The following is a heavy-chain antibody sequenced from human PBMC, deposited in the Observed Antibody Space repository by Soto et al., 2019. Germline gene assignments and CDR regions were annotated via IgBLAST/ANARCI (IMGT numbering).Heavy chain of an antibody. Sequence: GGSLRLSCAASGFTVSSNYMSWVRQAPGKGLEWVSVIYSGGSTYYADSVKGRFTISRDKSKNTLYLQMNSLRAEDTAVYYCARASLEYSSSYYFDYWGQGTLVTVSS. D-gene: IGHD6-6*01. CDR2: IYSGGST. J-gene: IGHJ4*02. CDR3: ARASLEYSSSYYFDY. CDR1: GFTVSSNY. V-gene: IGHV3-66*01.